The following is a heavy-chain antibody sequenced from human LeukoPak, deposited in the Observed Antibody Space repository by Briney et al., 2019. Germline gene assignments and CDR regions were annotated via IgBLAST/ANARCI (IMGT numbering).Heavy chain of an antibody. J-gene: IGHJ4*02. CDR2: ISPIFGTA. CDR1: GGTFSSYA. CDR3: AKEGDSSGYYNVILDY. V-gene: IGHV1-69*13. Sequence: ASVKVSCKASGGTFSSYAISWVRQAPGQGLEWMGGISPIFGTANYAQKFQGRVTITADESTSTAYMELSSLRSEDTAVYCCAKEGDSSGYYNVILDYWGQGTLVTVSS. D-gene: IGHD3-22*01.